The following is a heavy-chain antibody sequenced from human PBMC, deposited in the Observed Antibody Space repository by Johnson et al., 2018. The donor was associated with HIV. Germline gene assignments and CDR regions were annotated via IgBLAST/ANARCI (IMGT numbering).Heavy chain of an antibody. V-gene: IGHV3-9*01. CDR3: AKDIAEAGTDAFDI. Sequence: VKGRFTISRDNAKNSLYLQMNSLRAEDTALYYCAKDIAEAGTDAFDIWGQGTMVTVSS. D-gene: IGHD6-13*01. J-gene: IGHJ3*02.